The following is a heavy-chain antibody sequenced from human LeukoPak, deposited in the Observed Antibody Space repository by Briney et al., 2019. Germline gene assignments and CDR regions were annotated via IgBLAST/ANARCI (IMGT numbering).Heavy chain of an antibody. CDR3: ARSTGWYYFDY. V-gene: IGHV4-59*01. CDR1: GGSISSYY. Sequence: SETLSLTCTVSGGSISSYYWSWIRQPPGKGLEWIGYIYYSGSTNYNPSLKSRVTISVDTSKNQFSLKLSSVTAADTAVYYCARSTGWYYFDYWGQGTLVTVSS. CDR2: IYYSGST. D-gene: IGHD6-19*01. J-gene: IGHJ4*02.